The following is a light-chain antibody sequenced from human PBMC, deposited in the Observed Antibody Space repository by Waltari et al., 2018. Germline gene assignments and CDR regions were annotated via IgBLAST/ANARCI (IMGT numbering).Light chain of an antibody. Sequence: EIMLTQSPGTLSLSPGERATLSCKASQSISKYLSWYQQKPGQAPRLLLYHASSRATGIPDRFSGSGSGTDFSLTISRLEPEDFAVYYCQHYVRLPATFGQGTNVEIK. CDR2: HAS. J-gene: IGKJ1*01. CDR1: QSISKY. CDR3: QHYVRLPAT. V-gene: IGKV3-20*01.